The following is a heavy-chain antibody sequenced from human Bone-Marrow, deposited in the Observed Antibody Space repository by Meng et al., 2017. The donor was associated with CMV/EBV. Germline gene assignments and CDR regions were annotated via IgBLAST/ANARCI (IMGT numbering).Heavy chain of an antibody. Sequence: GESLKISCAASGFTFMSYAMHWVRQTPGKGLEWVAVVSYDGKNKYYADSVKGRFTISRDNSKSTLYLQMNSLRAEDTAVYYCARGTIMIRDYHHHGVDVWGQGTTVTVSS. CDR3: ARGTIMIRDYHHHGVDV. J-gene: IGHJ6*02. D-gene: IGHD3-16*01. CDR2: VSYDGKNK. V-gene: IGHV3-30*04. CDR1: GFTFMSYA.